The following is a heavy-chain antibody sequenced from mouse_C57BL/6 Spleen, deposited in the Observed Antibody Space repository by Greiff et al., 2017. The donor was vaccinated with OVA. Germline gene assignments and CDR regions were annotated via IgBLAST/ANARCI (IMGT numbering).Heavy chain of an antibody. CDR1: GYSITSGYY. V-gene: IGHV3-6*01. CDR3: AIIYYDYGLWYFDV. J-gene: IGHJ1*03. Sequence: EVQLQESGPGLVKPSQSLSLTCSVTGYSITSGYYWNWIRQFPGNKLEWMGYISYDGSNNYNPSLKNRISITRDTSKNQFFLKLNSVTTEDTATYYCAIIYYDYGLWYFDVWGTGTTVTVSS. CDR2: ISYDGSN. D-gene: IGHD2-4*01.